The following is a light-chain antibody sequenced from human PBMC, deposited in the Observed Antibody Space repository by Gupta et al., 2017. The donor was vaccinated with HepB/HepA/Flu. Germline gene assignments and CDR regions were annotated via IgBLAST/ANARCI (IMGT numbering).Light chain of an antibody. CDR2: YND. J-gene: IGLJ2*01. Sequence: QSVLSQPPSASGTPGQRVDIPCSGSSSNIGRTNVNWYQQLPGTAPKLLIYYNDQRPSGVPDRFSASKSGTSASLVISGLQSEDEADYFCAAWDDSLKDVLFGGGTKLTVL. V-gene: IGLV1-44*01. CDR1: SSNIGRTN. CDR3: AAWDDSLKDVL.